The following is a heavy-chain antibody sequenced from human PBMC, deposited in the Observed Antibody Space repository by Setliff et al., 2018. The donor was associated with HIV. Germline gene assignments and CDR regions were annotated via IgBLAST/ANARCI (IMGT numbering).Heavy chain of an antibody. CDR2: VDYSGGT. D-gene: IGHD5-12*01. J-gene: IGHJ4*02. Sequence: SETLSLTCTVSGGSVSDTSYYWGWIRQPPGKGLEWLANVDYSGGTYYNPSLNSRVTISVDTSRNQFSLKLTSVTAADTALYFCARLGDTGYDFRGYFDYWGQGKLVTVSS. CDR3: ARLGDTGYDFRGYFDY. CDR1: GGSVSDTSYY. V-gene: IGHV4-39*01.